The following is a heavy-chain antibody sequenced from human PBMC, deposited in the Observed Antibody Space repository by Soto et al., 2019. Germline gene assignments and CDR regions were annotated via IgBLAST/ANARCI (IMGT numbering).Heavy chain of an antibody. Sequence: PGGSLRLSCAASGFTFSSYGMHWVRQAPGKGLEWVAVISYDGSNKYYADSVKGRFTISRDNSKNTLYLQMNSLRAEDTAVYYCAKTGYDEGSYYYGMDPWGQGTLVTVSS. J-gene: IGHJ5*02. D-gene: IGHD1-26*01. CDR2: ISYDGSNK. CDR3: AKTGYDEGSYYYGMDP. CDR1: GFTFSSYG. V-gene: IGHV3-30*18.